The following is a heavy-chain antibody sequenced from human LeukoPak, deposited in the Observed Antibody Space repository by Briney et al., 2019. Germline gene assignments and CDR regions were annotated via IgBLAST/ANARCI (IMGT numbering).Heavy chain of an antibody. CDR1: GGTFSSYA. Sequence: GASVKVSCKASGGTFSSYAISWVRQAPGQGLEWMGWINPNSGGTNYAQKFQGRVTMTRDTSISTAYMELSRLRSDDTAVYYCAMGIDGYDFDYWGQGTLVTVSS. V-gene: IGHV1-2*02. CDR2: INPNSGGT. D-gene: IGHD5-12*01. J-gene: IGHJ4*02. CDR3: AMGIDGYDFDY.